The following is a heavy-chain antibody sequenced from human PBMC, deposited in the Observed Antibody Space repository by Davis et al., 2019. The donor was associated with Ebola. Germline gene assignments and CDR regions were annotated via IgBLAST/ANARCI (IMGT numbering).Heavy chain of an antibody. CDR3: ARLLTYYYGSGSYQSPYFFDY. Sequence: MPGGSLRLSCTVSGGSISSYYWSWIRQPPGKGLEWIGYIYYSGSTNYNPSLKSRVTISVDTSKNQFSLRLSSVTAADTAVYYCARLLTYYYGSGSYQSPYFFDYWGQGTLVTVSS. CDR1: GGSISSYY. CDR2: IYYSGST. V-gene: IGHV4-59*08. D-gene: IGHD3-10*01. J-gene: IGHJ4*02.